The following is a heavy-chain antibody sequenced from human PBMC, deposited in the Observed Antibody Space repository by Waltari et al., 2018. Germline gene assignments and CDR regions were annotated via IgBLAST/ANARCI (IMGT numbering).Heavy chain of an antibody. CDR3: AKGGLASTYYYSPMDV. V-gene: IGHV3-30*18. D-gene: IGHD3-22*01. J-gene: IGHJ6*02. Sequence: QVHLAESGGGVVQPGRSLRLSCVTSGFTFSDYGMHWVRQTPGKVREWVARSSYEGSNQYYADSVKGRFTISRDNFKHTLYLQISSLTTNDTGVYYCAKGGLASTYYYSPMDVWGHGTSVTVSS. CDR1: GFTFSDYG. CDR2: SSYEGSNQ.